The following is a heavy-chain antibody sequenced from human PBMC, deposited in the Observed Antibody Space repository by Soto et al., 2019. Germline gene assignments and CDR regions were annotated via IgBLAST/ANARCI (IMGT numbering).Heavy chain of an antibody. Sequence: SETLSLTCTVSGGSISSGDYYWSWIRQPPGKGLEWIGYIYYSGSTYYNPSLKSRVTISVDTSKNQFSLKLSSVTAADTAVYYCARGIGYDSSGYYYLGHAFDIWGKGTRVTVS. D-gene: IGHD3-22*01. J-gene: IGHJ3*02. CDR3: ARGIGYDSSGYYYLGHAFDI. CDR2: IYYSGST. CDR1: GGSISSGDYY. V-gene: IGHV4-30-4*01.